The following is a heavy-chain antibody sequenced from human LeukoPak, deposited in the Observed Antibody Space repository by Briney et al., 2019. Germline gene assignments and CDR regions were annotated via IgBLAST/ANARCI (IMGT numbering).Heavy chain of an antibody. D-gene: IGHD2-15*01. Sequence: SETLSLTCTVSGGSISSYYWSWIRQPAGKGLEWIGRLYTSGSTNCNPSLKSRVTISVDTSKNQFSLKLSSVTAADTAVYYCARGWSYYFDYWGQGTLVTVSS. V-gene: IGHV4-4*07. CDR3: ARGWSYYFDY. CDR2: LYTSGST. CDR1: GGSISSYY. J-gene: IGHJ4*02.